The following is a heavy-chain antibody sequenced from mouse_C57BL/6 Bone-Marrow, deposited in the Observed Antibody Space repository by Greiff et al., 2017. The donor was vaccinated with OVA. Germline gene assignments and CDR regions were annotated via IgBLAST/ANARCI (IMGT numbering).Heavy chain of an antibody. CDR1: GFTFSDYG. J-gene: IGHJ1*03. D-gene: IGHD1-1*01. CDR3: AREGLYYYGSSLWYFDV. CDR2: ISSGSSTI. Sequence: EVKLMESGGGLVKPGGSLKLSCAASGFTFSDYGMHWVRQAPEKGLEWVAYISSGSSTIYYADTVKGRFTISRDNAKNTLFLQMTSLRSEDTAMYYCAREGLYYYGSSLWYFDVWGTGTTVTVSS. V-gene: IGHV5-17*01.